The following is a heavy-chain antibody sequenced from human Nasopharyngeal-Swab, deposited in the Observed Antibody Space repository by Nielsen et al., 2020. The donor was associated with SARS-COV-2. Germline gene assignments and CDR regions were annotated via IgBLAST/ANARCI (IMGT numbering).Heavy chain of an antibody. D-gene: IGHD5-18*01. CDR3: ARDISSYGSFGYYYYYGMDV. CDR2: INTNTGNP. V-gene: IGHV7-4-1*01. Sequence: ASVKVSCKASGYTFTSYAMHWVRQAPGQGLEWMGWINTNTGNPTYAQGFTGRFVFSLDTSVSTAYLQICSLKAEDTAVYYCARDISSYGSFGYYYYYGMDVWGQGTTVTVSS. CDR1: GYTFTSYA. J-gene: IGHJ6*02.